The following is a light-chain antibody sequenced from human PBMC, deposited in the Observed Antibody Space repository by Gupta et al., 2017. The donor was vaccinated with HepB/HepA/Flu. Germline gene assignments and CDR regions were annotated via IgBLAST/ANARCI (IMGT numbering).Light chain of an antibody. CDR1: QGVNNY. CDR3: HQYDSFPLT. J-gene: IGKJ4*01. Sequence: DIQMTQSPSSLSASVGDTVTITCRASQGVNNYLAWFQQKPGEAPKSLIHFASSLQSGVPSKFSGSGSGTHFTLTISGLQPEDLATYYCHQYDSFPLTFGGGTKVEI. CDR2: FAS. V-gene: IGKV1-16*02.